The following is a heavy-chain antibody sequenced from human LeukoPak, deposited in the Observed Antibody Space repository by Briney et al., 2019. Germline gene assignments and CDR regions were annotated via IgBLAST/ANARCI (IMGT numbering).Heavy chain of an antibody. V-gene: IGHV3-48*04. CDR2: VSAGSTGF. Sequence: PGGSLRLSCAGSGFNFGIYSMDWVRQAPGKGLEWVAYVSAGSTGFFYAASVKGRFSISRDNAQKSLYLQMNSLRAEDTAIYYCVREKGGFGFVLWGRGTLVTVSS. J-gene: IGHJ4*02. CDR3: VREKGGFGFVL. CDR1: GFNFGIYS. D-gene: IGHD3-16*01.